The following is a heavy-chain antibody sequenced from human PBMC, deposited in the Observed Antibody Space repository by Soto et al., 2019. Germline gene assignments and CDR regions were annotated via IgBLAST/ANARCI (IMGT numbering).Heavy chain of an antibody. V-gene: IGHV1-18*01. CDR2: ISAYNGNT. D-gene: IGHD2-2*01. CDR1: GYTFTSYG. CDR3: ARLVVPAATRPRHYYYYMDV. Sequence: GASVKVSCKASGYTFTSYGISWVRQAPGQGLEWIGWISAYNGNTNYAQKLQGRVTMTTDTSTSTAYMELRSLRSDDTAVYYCARLVVPAATRPRHYYYYMDVWGKGTTVTVSS. J-gene: IGHJ6*03.